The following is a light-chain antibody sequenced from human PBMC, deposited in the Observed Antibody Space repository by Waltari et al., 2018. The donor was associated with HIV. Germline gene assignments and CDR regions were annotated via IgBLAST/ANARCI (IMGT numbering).Light chain of an antibody. CDR1: SSAVGSYNL. CDR2: EGS. Sequence: SALPQPASASRPPGQSPTISCTGTSSAVGSYNLVSWYQQHPGKAPKLMIYEGSKRPSGVSNRFSGSKSGNTASLTISGLQAEDEADYYCCSYAGSSTPVVFGGGTKLTVL. V-gene: IGLV2-23*01. J-gene: IGLJ2*01. CDR3: CSYAGSSTPVV.